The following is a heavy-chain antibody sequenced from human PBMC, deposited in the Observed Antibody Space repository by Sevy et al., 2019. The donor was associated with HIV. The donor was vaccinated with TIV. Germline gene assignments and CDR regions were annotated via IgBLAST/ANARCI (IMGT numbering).Heavy chain of an antibody. J-gene: IGHJ4*02. V-gene: IGHV3-48*02. CDR1: GFIFSSYS. Sequence: GGSLRLSCAASGFIFSSYSMNWVRQAPGKGLEWVSYISSSSSTIHYADSVKGRFTISRDNAKNSLKLQMNSLRDEDTAVYYSARGIGIAVAGTIYWGQGTLVTVSS. D-gene: IGHD6-19*01. CDR2: ISSSSSTI. CDR3: ARGIGIAVAGTIY.